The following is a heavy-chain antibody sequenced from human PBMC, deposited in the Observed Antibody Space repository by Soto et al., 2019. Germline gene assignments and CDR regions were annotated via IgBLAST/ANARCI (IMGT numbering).Heavy chain of an antibody. CDR3: AREAAWIPNWFDP. J-gene: IGHJ5*02. CDR1: GGSIRSGGYY. D-gene: IGHD5-18*01. V-gene: IGHV4-31*03. CDR2: IYHSGST. Sequence: SETLSLTCTASGGSIRSGGYYWSWIRQHPGKGLKWIGYIYHSGSTYYNPSLKSRVTISVDTSKNQFSLKLSSVTAAFIAVYYCAREAAWIPNWFDPWGQGTLVTVSS.